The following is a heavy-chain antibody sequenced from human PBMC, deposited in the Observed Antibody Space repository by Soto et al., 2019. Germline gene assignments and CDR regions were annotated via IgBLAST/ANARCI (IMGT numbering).Heavy chain of an antibody. D-gene: IGHD1-1*01. V-gene: IGHV3-9*01. J-gene: IGHJ5*02. CDR2: ISWNSNNI. Sequence: GGSLRLSCAASGFTFDGYAMQWVREAPGKGLEWVSGISWNSNNIGYADSVKGRFTISRDDAKNSLYLQMNSLRREDTALYYCVQGRYPTMATPLDHWGQVTRVTVSS. CDR3: VQGRYPTMATPLDH. CDR1: GFTFDGYA.